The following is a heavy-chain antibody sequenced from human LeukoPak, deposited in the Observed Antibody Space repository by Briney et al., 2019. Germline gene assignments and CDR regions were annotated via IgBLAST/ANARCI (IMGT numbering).Heavy chain of an antibody. J-gene: IGHJ4*02. V-gene: IGHV4-59*08. Sequence: SEALSLTCTVSGGSISSYYWSWIRQPPGKGLEWIGYIYYSGSTNYNPSLKSRVTISVDTSKNQFSLKLSSVTAADTAVYYCARRRDGYNGEFGYWGQGTLVTVSS. CDR3: ARRRDGYNGEFGY. D-gene: IGHD5-24*01. CDR1: GGSISSYY. CDR2: IYYSGST.